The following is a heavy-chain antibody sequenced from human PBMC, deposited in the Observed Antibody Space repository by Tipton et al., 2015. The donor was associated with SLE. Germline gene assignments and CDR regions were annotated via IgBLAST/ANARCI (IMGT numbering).Heavy chain of an antibody. J-gene: IGHJ5*02. D-gene: IGHD3-16*01. V-gene: IGHV4-39*01. CDR1: GGSISSRSHY. Sequence: TLSLTCTVSGGSISSRSHYWSWIRQPPGKGLEWIGSIYYSGNTYYNPSLKSRVTIPVDTSKNQFSLKLSSVTAADTAVYYCAGVRKKGWGWFDPWGQGTLVTVSS. CDR2: IYYSGNT. CDR3: AGVRKKGWGWFDP.